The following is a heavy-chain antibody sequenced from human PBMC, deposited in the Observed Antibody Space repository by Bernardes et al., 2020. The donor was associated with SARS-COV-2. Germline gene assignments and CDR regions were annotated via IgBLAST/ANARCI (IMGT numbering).Heavy chain of an antibody. D-gene: IGHD2-2*01. Sequence: SKTLSLTCAVYGGSFSGSYWSWIRQPPGKGLEWIGEINHSGSTNYNPSLKSRVTISVDTSKNQFSLELSSVTAADTAVYYCARGIVVVPAAIGWFDPWGQGTLVTVSS. CDR3: ARGIVVVPAAIGWFDP. CDR1: GGSFSGSY. J-gene: IGHJ5*02. V-gene: IGHV4-34*01. CDR2: INHSGST.